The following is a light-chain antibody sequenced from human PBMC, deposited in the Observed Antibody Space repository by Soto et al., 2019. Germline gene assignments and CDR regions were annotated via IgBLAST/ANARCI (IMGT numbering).Light chain of an antibody. CDR3: QQYRSSHWT. CDR2: GAS. CDR1: QSVSSSY. Sequence: EIVLTQSPGTLSLSPGERATLSCRASQSVSSSYLAWYQQKPGQAPRLLIYGASSRATGIPDRFSGSGSGTDFTLTISRLEPEDFAVYYCQQYRSSHWTFGQGTKVEIK. J-gene: IGKJ1*01. V-gene: IGKV3-20*01.